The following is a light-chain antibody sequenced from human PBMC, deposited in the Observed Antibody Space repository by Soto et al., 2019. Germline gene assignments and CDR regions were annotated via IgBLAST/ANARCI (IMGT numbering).Light chain of an antibody. V-gene: IGKV1D-12*01. CDR3: QHGYSTPLT. J-gene: IGKJ4*01. CDR2: AAS. CDR1: QGIASW. Sequence: DIQMTQSPSSVSASVGDRVTITCRASQGIASWLAWYQQKGGKAPKLLIFAASSLQSGVPSRFSGSGSGTDFTLTINSLQPEDFATYYCQHGYSTPLTFGGGTKVDIK.